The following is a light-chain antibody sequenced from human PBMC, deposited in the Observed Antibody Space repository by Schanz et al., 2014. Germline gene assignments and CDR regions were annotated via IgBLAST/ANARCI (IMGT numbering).Light chain of an antibody. V-gene: IGLV2-14*03. Sequence: QSALTQPASVSGSPGQSIAISCTGTSSDVGDYNYVSWYQQHPGKAPQLMIYGVNNRPSGVSDRFSGSKSGNTASLTISGLQAEDEADYYCSSYTSSSTLVFGGGIKLTVL. CDR2: GVN. J-gene: IGLJ3*02. CDR1: SSDVGDYNY. CDR3: SSYTSSSTLV.